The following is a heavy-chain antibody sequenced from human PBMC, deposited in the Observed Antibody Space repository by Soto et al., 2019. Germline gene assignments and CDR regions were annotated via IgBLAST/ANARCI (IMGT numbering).Heavy chain of an antibody. Sequence: GGSLRLSCAASGFTFDDYAMHWVRQAPGKGLEWVSGISWNSGSIGYADSVKGRFTISRDNAKNSLYLQMKSLRADDTALYYCATVISWSGSDDFGSWGTVKMDTVS. D-gene: IGHD3-3*01. CDR1: GFTFDDYA. CDR3: ATVISWSGSDDFGS. V-gene: IGHV3-9*01. J-gene: IGHJ3*02. CDR2: ISWNSGSI.